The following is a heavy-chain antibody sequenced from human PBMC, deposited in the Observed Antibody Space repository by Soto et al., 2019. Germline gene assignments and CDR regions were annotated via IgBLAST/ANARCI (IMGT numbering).Heavy chain of an antibody. CDR3: ARDLDWAFDY. CDR1: GFIFSRYT. CDR2: ISSSSTSI. V-gene: IGHV3-48*02. J-gene: IGHJ4*02. Sequence: GGSLRLSCAASGFIFSRYTMNWVRQAPGKGLEWISFISSSSTSISYADSVKGRFIMSRDNAKNSVYLQMNSLRDEDTAVYYCARDLDWAFDYWGQGILVTVSS. D-gene: IGHD3-9*01.